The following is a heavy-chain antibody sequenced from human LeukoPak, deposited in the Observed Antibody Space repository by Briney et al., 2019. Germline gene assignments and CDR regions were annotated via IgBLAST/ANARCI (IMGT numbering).Heavy chain of an antibody. D-gene: IGHD2-8*02. J-gene: IGHJ3*01. CDR2: VFYTGSA. V-gene: IGHV4-39*01. CDR1: RGFFSTNEYY. CDR3: ARRIGRLLVLIPADAFDV. Sequence: SGTLSLTCHVSRGFFSTNEYYWGWVRQRPGKRLEWIGTVFYTGSAYYNPSLKSRVTISVDTSKNQFSLNLISVTAADTAVYYCARRIGRLLVLIPADAFDVWGQGTMVTISS.